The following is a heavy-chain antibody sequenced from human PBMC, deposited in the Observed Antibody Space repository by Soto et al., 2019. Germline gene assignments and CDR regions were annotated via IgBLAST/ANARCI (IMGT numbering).Heavy chain of an antibody. CDR1: GVRFNNYG. D-gene: IGHD2-8*02. CDR3: ARDYWDCSGGGCDPQQKYFFAMDV. J-gene: IGHJ6*02. V-gene: IGHV3-30*03. Sequence: QVHLVESGGGVVQPGRSLRLSCAVSGVRFNNYGMHWVRQAPGKGLEWVAVISYHGSNQFYSDSVKGRFSISRDSSKKTLALQMTRLRADDTAVYYCARDYWDCSGGGCDPQQKYFFAMDVWGQRTTVTVSS. CDR2: ISYHGSNQ.